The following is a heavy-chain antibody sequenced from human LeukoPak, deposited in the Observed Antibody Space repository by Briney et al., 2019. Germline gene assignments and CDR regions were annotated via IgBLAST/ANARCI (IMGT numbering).Heavy chain of an antibody. J-gene: IGHJ4*02. D-gene: IGHD6-13*01. CDR3: AKDMARIAAAGTPFDY. V-gene: IGHV3-9*01. CDR1: GFTFDDYA. Sequence: GGSLRLSCAASGFTFDDYAMRWVRQAPGKGLEWVSGISWNSGSIGYADSVKGRFTISRDNAKNSLYLQMNSLRAEDTALYYCAKDMARIAAAGTPFDYWGQGTLVTVSS. CDR2: ISWNSGSI.